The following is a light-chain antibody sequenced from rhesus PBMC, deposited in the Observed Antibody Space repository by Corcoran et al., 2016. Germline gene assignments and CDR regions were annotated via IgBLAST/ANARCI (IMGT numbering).Light chain of an antibody. Sequence: DIQLTQSPSSLSASVGDRVTITCRASQAINSYLAWYQQKSGKAPKLLLSDASNLQSGVPSMVSGSGSGTDFTLTISSLQPEDFAVYYCQQRNSYPYSFGQGTKVEIK. CDR1: QAINSY. CDR2: DAS. J-gene: IGKJ2*01. CDR3: QQRNSYPYS. V-gene: IGKV1-38*01.